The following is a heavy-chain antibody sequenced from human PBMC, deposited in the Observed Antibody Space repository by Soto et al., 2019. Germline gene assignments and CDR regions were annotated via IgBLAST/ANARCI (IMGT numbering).Heavy chain of an antibody. D-gene: IGHD4-17*01. CDR3: ARAGLPVTTTRYFLH. V-gene: IGHV1-18*01. CDR1: GYTFTSYG. CDR2: ISFYNGNT. J-gene: IGHJ1*01. Sequence: QVQLVQSGAEVKKPGASVKVSCKASGYTFTSYGISWVRQAPGQGLEWMGWISFYNGNTDYAQNLQGRVTMTTDTATSTAYLELRSLRTDDTDVYYCARAGLPVTTTRYFLHWGQGTLVTVCS.